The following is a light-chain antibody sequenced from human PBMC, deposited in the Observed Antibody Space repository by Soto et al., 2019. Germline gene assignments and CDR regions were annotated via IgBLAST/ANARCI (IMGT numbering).Light chain of an antibody. CDR1: QGIRTD. CDR2: GAS. V-gene: IGKV1-6*01. CDR3: LQDYSYPRT. J-gene: IGKJ5*01. Sequence: AVQLTQSPSSLSASVGDRVTITCRASQGIRTDLGWYQQKPGKAPKVLIFGASTLQSGVPSRFSGSGSGTDFTLTISSLQPEDLGTYYCLQDYSYPRTFGQGTRLEIK.